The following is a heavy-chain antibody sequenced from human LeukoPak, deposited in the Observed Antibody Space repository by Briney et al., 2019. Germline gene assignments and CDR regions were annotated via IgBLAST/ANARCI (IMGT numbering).Heavy chain of an antibody. Sequence: GGSLRLSCAASGFTFDDYAMHWVRQAPGKGLEWVSGISWNSGNIGYADSVKGRFTISRDNAKNSLYLQMNSLRADDTALYYCAKDTRGYSYGSYFDYWGQGTLVTVSS. CDR3: AKDTRGYSYGSYFDY. CDR1: GFTFDDYA. J-gene: IGHJ4*02. D-gene: IGHD5-18*01. V-gene: IGHV3-9*01. CDR2: ISWNSGNI.